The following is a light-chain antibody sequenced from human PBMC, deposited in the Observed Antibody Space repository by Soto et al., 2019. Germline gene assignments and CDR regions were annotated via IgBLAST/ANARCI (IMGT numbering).Light chain of an antibody. CDR1: QSISSY. J-gene: IGKJ5*01. CDR2: ATS. Sequence: DIQMTQSPSSLSASVGDRVTITCRASQSISSYLNWYQQKPGKAPKLLIYATSSLQSGVPSRFSGSGSGTDFTLTISXLQPXDFATYYCXQSYSTPITFGQGTRLEI. V-gene: IGKV1-39*01. CDR3: XQSYSTPIT.